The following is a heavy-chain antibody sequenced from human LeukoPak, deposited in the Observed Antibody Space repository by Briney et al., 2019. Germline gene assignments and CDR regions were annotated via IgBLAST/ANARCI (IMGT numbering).Heavy chain of an antibody. CDR3: ATVAQITTSAVAHTFYYMDI. Sequence: PGGSLRLSCEASGFTFSSYEMNWVRQAPGKGLEWVSYLSRSGSTMYYADTVKGRFTISRDNSKNSLYLQMHSLRAEDTAVYYCATVAQITTSAVAHTFYYMDIWGKGATITVSS. CDR2: LSRSGSTM. V-gene: IGHV3-48*03. CDR1: GFTFSSYE. J-gene: IGHJ6*03. D-gene: IGHD3-3*01.